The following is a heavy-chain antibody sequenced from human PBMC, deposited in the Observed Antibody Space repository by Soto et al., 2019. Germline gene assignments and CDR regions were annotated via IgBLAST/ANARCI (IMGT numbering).Heavy chain of an antibody. Sequence: GGSLRLSCAVSGFTFYNYAMSWVRQAPGRGLEWVSLISDSGRSTYYADSVKGRFTISRDNSKNTLYLQMNSLRAEDTAVYYCAKDLRTPARPGPDWFDPWGQGTLVTVSS. CDR2: ISDSGRST. CDR1: GFTFYNYA. D-gene: IGHD6-6*01. V-gene: IGHV3-23*01. J-gene: IGHJ5*02. CDR3: AKDLRTPARPGPDWFDP.